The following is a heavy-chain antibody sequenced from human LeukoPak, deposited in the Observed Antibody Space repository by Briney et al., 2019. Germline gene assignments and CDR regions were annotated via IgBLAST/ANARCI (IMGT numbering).Heavy chain of an antibody. CDR1: GYTFTSYA. CDR3: ARLPLGELSQGGY. D-gene: IGHD3-16*02. J-gene: IGHJ4*02. Sequence: ASVKVSCKASGYTFTSYAMNWVRQAPGQGLEWMGIINPSGGSTSYAQKFQGRVTMTRDMSTSTVYMELSSLRSEDTAVYYCARLPLGELSQGGYWGQGTLVTVSS. V-gene: IGHV1-46*01. CDR2: INPSGGST.